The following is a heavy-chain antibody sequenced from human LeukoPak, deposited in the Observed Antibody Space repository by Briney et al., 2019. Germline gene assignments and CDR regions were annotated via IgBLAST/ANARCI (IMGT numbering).Heavy chain of an antibody. V-gene: IGHV3-21*01. CDR1: GFTFNNYI. CDR2: ISSSSDYI. CDR3: ARAGLAEQWLAY. J-gene: IGHJ4*02. D-gene: IGHD6-19*01. Sequence: GGSLRLSCAASGFTFNNYIMNWVRQAPGKGLEWVSSISSSSDYIYYADSVKGRFTISRDNSKNTLYLQMNSLRAEDTAVYYCARAGLAEQWLAYWGQGTLVTVSS.